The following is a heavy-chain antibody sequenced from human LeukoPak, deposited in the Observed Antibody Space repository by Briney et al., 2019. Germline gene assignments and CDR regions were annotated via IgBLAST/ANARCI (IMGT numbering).Heavy chain of an antibody. D-gene: IGHD2-2*01. CDR3: AKVRGKYCSSTSCYVFDY. V-gene: IGHV3-23*01. CDR2: ISGSGGST. Sequence: QSGGSLRLSCAASGFTFSSYAMSWVRQAPGKGLEWVSAISGSGGSTYYADSVKGRFTISRDNSKNTLYLQMNSLRAEDTAVYYCAKVRGKYCSSTSCYVFDYWGQGTLVTVSS. CDR1: GFTFSSYA. J-gene: IGHJ4*02.